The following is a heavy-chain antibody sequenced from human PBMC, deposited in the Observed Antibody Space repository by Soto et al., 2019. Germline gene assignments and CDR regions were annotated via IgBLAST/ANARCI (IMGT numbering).Heavy chain of an antibody. V-gene: IGHV1-69*02. CDR3: ARGPNYRYYFDY. Sequence: QVQLVQSGAEVKKPGSSVKVSCKASGGTFSSYTISWVRQAPGQGLEWMGRIIPILGIANYAQKFQDRVTITADKSTSTAYMELSSLRSEDTAVYYCARGPNYRYYFDYWGQGTLVTVSS. CDR1: GGTFSSYT. J-gene: IGHJ4*02. CDR2: IIPILGIA. D-gene: IGHD4-4*01.